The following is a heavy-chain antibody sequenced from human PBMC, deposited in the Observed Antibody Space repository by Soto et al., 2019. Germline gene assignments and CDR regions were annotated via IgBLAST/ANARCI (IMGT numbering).Heavy chain of an antibody. CDR3: ATRITSGAEGSFDY. CDR1: GLTFSSYA. V-gene: IGHV3-23*01. Sequence: GGSLRLSCVASGLTFSSYAMSWVRQAQGKGLEWVSAILGGTNTYYADSVKGRFSISRDTSRNTLFLQMDSMRAEETAVYYCATRITSGAEGSFDYWGQGTLVTVSS. CDR2: ILGGTNT. D-gene: IGHD1-20*01. J-gene: IGHJ4*02.